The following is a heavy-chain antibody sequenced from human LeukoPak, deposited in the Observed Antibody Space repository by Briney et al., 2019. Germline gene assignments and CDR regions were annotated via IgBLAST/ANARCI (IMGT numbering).Heavy chain of an antibody. CDR2: MNPNSGNT. D-gene: IGHD6-6*01. J-gene: IGHJ4*02. CDR1: GYTFTSYD. Sequence: ASVKVSCKASGYTFTSYDINWVRQATGQGLEWMGWMNPNSGNTGYAQKFQGRVTMTRNTSISTAYMELSSLRSEDTAVYYCATIKKGKYSSSGGVFDHWGQGTLVTVSS. V-gene: IGHV1-8*01. CDR3: ATIKKGKYSSSGGVFDH.